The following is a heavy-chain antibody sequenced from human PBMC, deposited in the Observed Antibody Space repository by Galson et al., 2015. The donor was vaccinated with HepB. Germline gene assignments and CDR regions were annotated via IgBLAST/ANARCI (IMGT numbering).Heavy chain of an antibody. Sequence: SESLSLTCTVSGGSISSSSYYWGWIRQPPGTGLEWIGSIYYSGSTYYNPSLKRRVTISVDTSKNQFSLKLSSVTAADTAVYYCASPRSYRFGATPFDYWGQGTLVTVSS. V-gene: IGHV4-39*01. CDR1: GGSISSSSYY. D-gene: IGHD1-26*01. J-gene: IGHJ4*02. CDR2: IYYSGST. CDR3: ASPRSYRFGATPFDY.